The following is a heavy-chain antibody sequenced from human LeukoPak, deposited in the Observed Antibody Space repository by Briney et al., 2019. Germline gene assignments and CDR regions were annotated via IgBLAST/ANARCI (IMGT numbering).Heavy chain of an antibody. V-gene: IGHV4-34*01. CDR1: GGSFSGYY. Sequence: SETLSLTCAVYGGSFSGYYWSWIRQPPGKGLEWIGEINHRGSTNYNPSLKSRVTISVDTSKNQFSLKLSSVTAADTAVYYCAFDWLLYDAFDIWGQGTMVTVSS. J-gene: IGHJ3*02. CDR3: AFDWLLYDAFDI. D-gene: IGHD3-9*01. CDR2: INHRGST.